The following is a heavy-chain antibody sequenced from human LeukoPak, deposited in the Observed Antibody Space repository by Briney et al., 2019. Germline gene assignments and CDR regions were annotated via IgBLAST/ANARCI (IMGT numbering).Heavy chain of an antibody. Sequence: GGSLRLSCAASGFTFSSYGMHWVRQAPGKGLEWVTFIRYDGKNQYYADFVKGRLTISRDNSKNTVYLQMNSLRTEDTALYYCAKHDRYGGYPIAYWGQGTLVTVSS. V-gene: IGHV3-30*02. CDR2: IRYDGKNQ. CDR1: GFTFSSYG. D-gene: IGHD3-9*01. CDR3: AKHDRYGGYPIAY. J-gene: IGHJ4*02.